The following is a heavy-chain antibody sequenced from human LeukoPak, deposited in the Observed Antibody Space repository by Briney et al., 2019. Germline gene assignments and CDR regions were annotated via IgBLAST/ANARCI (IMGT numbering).Heavy chain of an antibody. D-gene: IGHD3-10*01. CDR3: ARVRDPFGMDV. J-gene: IGHJ6*02. CDR1: GFTFSSYA. Sequence: PGGSLRLSCAASGFTFSSYAMSWVRQAPGRGLEWVSRINSDGSRIDYAESVKGRFTISIDSATDTVYLYMSSLRPEDAALYYCARVRDPFGMDVWGQGTTVTVSS. V-gene: IGHV3-74*01. CDR2: INSDGSRI.